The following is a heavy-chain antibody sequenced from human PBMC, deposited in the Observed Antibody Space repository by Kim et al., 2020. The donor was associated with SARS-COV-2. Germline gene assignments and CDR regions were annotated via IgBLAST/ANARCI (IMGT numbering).Heavy chain of an antibody. D-gene: IGHD3-10*01. Sequence: GGSLRLSCAASGFTFSNHGMHWVRQAPGKGLEWVAVIWSDGSRTYYADSVEGRFAISRDNSKNTDLQMNSLRIDDTAVYYCAREGPTSGRGVFDVWGQGT. J-gene: IGHJ3*01. CDR1: GFTFSNHG. V-gene: IGHV3-33*01. CDR3: AREGPTSGRGVFDV. CDR2: IWSDGSRT.